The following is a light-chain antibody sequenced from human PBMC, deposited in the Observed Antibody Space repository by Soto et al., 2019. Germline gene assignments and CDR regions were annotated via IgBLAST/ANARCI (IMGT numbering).Light chain of an antibody. V-gene: IGKV1-27*01. CDR3: QKYNSAPLT. CDR2: VAS. Sequence: IQMTQSASSLSAHVRDRLTITCRASQGISNYLAWYQQKPGKVPKLLIYVASTLQSGVPSRFSGSGSGTDFTLTISSLQPEDVATYYCQKYNSAPLTFGGGTKVDIK. CDR1: QGISNY. J-gene: IGKJ4*01.